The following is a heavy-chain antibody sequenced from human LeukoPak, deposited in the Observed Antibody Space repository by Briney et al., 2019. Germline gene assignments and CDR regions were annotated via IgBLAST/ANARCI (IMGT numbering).Heavy chain of an antibody. Sequence: PGGSLRLSCAASGFTFSSYSMNWVRQAPGKGLEWVSSISSSSSYIYYADSVKGRFTISRDNAKNSLYLQMNSLRAEDTAVYYCTRVGRSLHWNPDYWGQGTLVTVSS. V-gene: IGHV3-21*01. J-gene: IGHJ4*02. CDR1: GFTFSSYS. CDR2: ISSSSSYI. D-gene: IGHD1-1*01. CDR3: TRVGRSLHWNPDY.